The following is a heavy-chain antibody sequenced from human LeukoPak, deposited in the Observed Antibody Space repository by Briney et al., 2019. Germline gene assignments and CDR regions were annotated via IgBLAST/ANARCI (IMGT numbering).Heavy chain of an antibody. D-gene: IGHD2-21*01. V-gene: IGHV3-74*01. J-gene: IGHJ4*02. CDR2: INSDGRIT. CDR1: GFTFSDYW. Sequence: GGSLRLSCAASGFTFSDYWMHWVRQAPGKGLVGVSRINSDGRITNYADSVKGRFTISRDNAKNTLYLQMNSLRAEDTAVYYCARVWWGGLYYFDYWGQGTLVTVSS. CDR3: ARVWWGGLYYFDY.